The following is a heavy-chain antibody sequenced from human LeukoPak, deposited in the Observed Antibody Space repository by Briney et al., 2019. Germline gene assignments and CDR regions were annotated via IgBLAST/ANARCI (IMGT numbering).Heavy chain of an antibody. CDR2: ISSSSSYT. V-gene: IGHV3-11*06. D-gene: IGHD6-19*01. J-gene: IGHJ3*02. CDR3: AREGVAAVADAFDI. CDR1: GFTFSDYY. Sequence: GGSLRLSCAASGFTFSDYYMSWIRQAPGKGLEWASYISSSSSYTNYADSVKGRFTISRDNAKNSLYLQMNSLRAEDTAVYYCAREGVAAVADAFDIWGQGTMVTVSS.